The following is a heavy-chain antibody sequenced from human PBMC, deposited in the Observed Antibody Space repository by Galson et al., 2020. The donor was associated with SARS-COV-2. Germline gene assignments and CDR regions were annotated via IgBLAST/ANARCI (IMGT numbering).Heavy chain of an antibody. CDR2: VSDSGSA. V-gene: IGHV4-59*08. Sequence: ETSETLSLTCTVTRGSISGHYWSWIRQPPGKGLEWLAYVSDSGSANYNPSRKSRVTISLDTPQKQFSLKVKSATAADTAVYYCAKLAEGRRTSEDYWGQGTLVTVSS. CDR1: RGSISGHY. CDR3: AKLAEGRRTSEDY. D-gene: IGHD3-3*02. J-gene: IGHJ4*02.